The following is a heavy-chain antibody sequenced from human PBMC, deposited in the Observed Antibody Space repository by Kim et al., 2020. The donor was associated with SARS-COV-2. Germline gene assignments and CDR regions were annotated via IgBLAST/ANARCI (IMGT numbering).Heavy chain of an antibody. CDR2: ISGSGGST. J-gene: IGHJ4*02. Sequence: GGSLRLSCAASGFTFSSYAMSWVRQAPGKGLEWVSAISGSGGSTYYADSVKGRFTISRDNSKNTLYLQMNSLRAEDTAVYYCAKMAKLLWFGELHYYFDYWGQGTLVTVSS. CDR3: AKMAKLLWFGELHYYFDY. D-gene: IGHD3-10*01. CDR1: GFTFSSYA. V-gene: IGHV3-23*01.